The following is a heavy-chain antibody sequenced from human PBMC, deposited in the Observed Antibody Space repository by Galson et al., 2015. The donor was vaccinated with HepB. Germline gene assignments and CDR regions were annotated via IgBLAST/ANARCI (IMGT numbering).Heavy chain of an antibody. CDR1: GFTFGTHS. D-gene: IGHD2-2*01. Sequence: SLRLSCAVSGFTFGTHSFNWVRQAPGKGLQWVSSISTDSAYIYYADSVKGRFTISRDNAQNSLYLQMNSLRAEDTAIYYCARGIRIYVGGPATMPPVDYWGQGALVTVSS. CDR2: ISTDSAYI. CDR3: ARGIRIYVGGPATMPPVDY. V-gene: IGHV3-21*01. J-gene: IGHJ4*02.